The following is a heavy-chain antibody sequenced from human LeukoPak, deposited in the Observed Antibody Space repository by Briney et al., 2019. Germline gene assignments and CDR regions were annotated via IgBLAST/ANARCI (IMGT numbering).Heavy chain of an antibody. J-gene: IGHJ4*02. D-gene: IGHD2-15*01. V-gene: IGHV1-3*01. CDR2: INAGNGNT. Sequence: ASVKVSCKASGYTFTGYYMHWVRQAPGQRLEWMGWINAGNGNTKYSQKFQGRVTITRDTSASTAYMELSSLRSEDTAVYYCARVGPQGEDGFDYWGQGTLVTVSP. CDR3: ARVGPQGEDGFDY. CDR1: GYTFTGYY.